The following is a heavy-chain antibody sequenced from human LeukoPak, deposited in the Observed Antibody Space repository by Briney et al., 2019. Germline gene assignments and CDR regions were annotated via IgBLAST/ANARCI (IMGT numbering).Heavy chain of an antibody. CDR2: ISSSSSYI. CDR3: ARASITIFGVVIRLNYFDY. J-gene: IGHJ4*02. Sequence: GGSLRLSCAASGFTFSSYSMNWARQAPGKGLEWVSSISSSSSYIYYADSVKGRFTISRDNAKNSLYLQMNSLRAEDTTVYYCARASITIFGVVIRLNYFDYWGQGTLVTVSS. V-gene: IGHV3-21*01. D-gene: IGHD3-3*01. CDR1: GFTFSSYS.